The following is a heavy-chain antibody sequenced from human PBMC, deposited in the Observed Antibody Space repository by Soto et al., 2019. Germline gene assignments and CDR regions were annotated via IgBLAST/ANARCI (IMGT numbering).Heavy chain of an antibody. V-gene: IGHV4-39*01. CDR3: AIPPTSVVTQAYFD. D-gene: IGHD2-21*02. CDR2: IYYSGST. CDR1: GYSISSRSYY. J-gene: IGHJ4*01. Sequence: ETLSLTCTVTGYSISSRSYYWGWIRQPPGKGLEWIGSIYYSGSTYNNPSLRSRVSMSSDTSNDQFSLKLKSVTAADTALYFRAIPPTSVVTQAYFD.